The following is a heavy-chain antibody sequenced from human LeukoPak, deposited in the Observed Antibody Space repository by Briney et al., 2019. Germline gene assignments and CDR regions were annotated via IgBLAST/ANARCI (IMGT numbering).Heavy chain of an antibody. D-gene: IGHD6-19*01. CDR2: ISNSGTYT. CDR3: ARSRGAGPGAYFDY. CDR1: GFTFSDEY. J-gene: IGHJ4*02. Sequence: PGGSLRLPCAASGFTFSDEYMSWIRQAPGKGLEWVSYISNSGTYTNYADSVRGRFTISRDNAKHSLYLQMNSLRAEDTAVYYCARSRGAGPGAYFDYWGQGTLVTVSS. V-gene: IGHV3-11*03.